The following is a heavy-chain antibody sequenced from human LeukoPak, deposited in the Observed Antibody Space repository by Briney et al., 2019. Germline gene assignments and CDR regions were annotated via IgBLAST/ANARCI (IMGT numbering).Heavy chain of an antibody. J-gene: IGHJ4*02. CDR1: GYKFTNYW. Sequence: GESLKISCKASGYKFTNYWIGWVRQMPGKGLEWMGIISPGDSDTRYSPLFQGQVTISADKSIDTAYLQWTSLKASDTAMYYCARRSKYSSSYHFDYWGQGTLVTVSS. D-gene: IGHD6-6*01. CDR2: ISPGDSDT. V-gene: IGHV5-51*01. CDR3: ARRSKYSSSYHFDY.